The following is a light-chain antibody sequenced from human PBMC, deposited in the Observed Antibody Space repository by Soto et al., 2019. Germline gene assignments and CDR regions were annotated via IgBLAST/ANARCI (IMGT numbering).Light chain of an antibody. CDR2: EVS. CDR3: SSYTSSSTYV. CDR1: SSDVGGYNY. J-gene: IGLJ1*01. Sequence: QSALTQPASVSGSPGQSVTISCTGTSSDVGGYNYVSWYQQHPGKAPKLMIYEVSDRPSGVSNRFSGSKSDNTASLTISGLQAEDEADYYCSSYTSSSTYVFGTRTKLTV. V-gene: IGLV2-14*01.